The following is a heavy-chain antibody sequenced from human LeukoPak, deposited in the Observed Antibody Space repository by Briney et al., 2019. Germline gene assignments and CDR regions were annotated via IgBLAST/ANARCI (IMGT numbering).Heavy chain of an antibody. CDR1: GYTFTGYY. Sequence: ASVKVSCKASGYTFTGYYMHWVRQAPGQGLEWMGWINPNSGGTNYAQKFQGRVTMTRDTSISTAYMELGRLRSDDTAVYYCARVPGYCSGGSCYSPAFDYWGQGTLVTVSS. V-gene: IGHV1-2*02. D-gene: IGHD2-15*01. CDR3: ARVPGYCSGGSCYSPAFDY. J-gene: IGHJ4*02. CDR2: INPNSGGT.